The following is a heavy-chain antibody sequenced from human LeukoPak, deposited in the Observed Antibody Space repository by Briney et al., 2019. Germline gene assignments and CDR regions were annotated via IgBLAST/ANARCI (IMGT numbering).Heavy chain of an antibody. CDR1: GGTFSSYA. CDR2: IIPILGIA. V-gene: IGHV1-69*04. Sequence: ASVKVSCKASGGTFSSYAISWVRQAPGQGLEWMGRIIPILGIANYAQKFQGRVTITADKSTSTAYMELSSLRSEDTAVYYCARDYYGSGSPRFDYWGQGTLVTVYS. CDR3: ARDYYGSGSPRFDY. J-gene: IGHJ4*02. D-gene: IGHD3-10*01.